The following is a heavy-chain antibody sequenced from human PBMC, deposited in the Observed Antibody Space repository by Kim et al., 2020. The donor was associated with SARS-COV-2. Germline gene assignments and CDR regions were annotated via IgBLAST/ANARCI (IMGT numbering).Heavy chain of an antibody. J-gene: IGHJ4*02. CDR3: AREDVFGWLGGLYFDH. Sequence: GGSLRLSCEASGFRFSDYNMNWVRQVPGKGLEWISYISTSGSSIYYADSVKGRFTVSRDNARNSMFLQMDSLRDDDTAVYYCAREDVFGWLGGLYFDHWGQGTLVAVSS. CDR2: ISTSGSSI. V-gene: IGHV3-11*04. D-gene: IGHD3-3*01. CDR1: GFRFSDYN.